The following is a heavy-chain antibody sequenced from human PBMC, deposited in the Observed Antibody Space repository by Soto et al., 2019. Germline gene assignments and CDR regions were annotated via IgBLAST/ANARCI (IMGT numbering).Heavy chain of an antibody. V-gene: IGHV1-24*01. CDR3: ARDWGTVTFDY. D-gene: IGHD4-17*01. J-gene: IGHJ4*02. Sequence: ASVNVSCKISGYGLSVLSMQWVRQAPGKGLEWMGGFDPEDGETIYAQKFQGRVTMTEDTSTDTAYMELSSLRSDDTAVYYCARDWGTVTFDYWGQGTLVTVSS. CDR2: FDPEDGET. CDR1: GYGLSVLS.